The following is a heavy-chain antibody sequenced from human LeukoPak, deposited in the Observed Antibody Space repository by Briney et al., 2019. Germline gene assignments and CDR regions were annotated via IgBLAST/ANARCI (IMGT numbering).Heavy chain of an antibody. CDR2: IIPILGIA. CDR1: GGTFSSYA. Sequence: ASVKVSCKASGGTFSSYAISWVRQAPAQGLEWMGRIIPILGIANYAQKFQGRVTITADKSTSTAYMELSSLRSEDTAVYYCARPVGPLSSGEEHFDYWGQGTLVTVSS. J-gene: IGHJ4*02. V-gene: IGHV1-69*04. D-gene: IGHD6-19*01. CDR3: ARPVGPLSSGEEHFDY.